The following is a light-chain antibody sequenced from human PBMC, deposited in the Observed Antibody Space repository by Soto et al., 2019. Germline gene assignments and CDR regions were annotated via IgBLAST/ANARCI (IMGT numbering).Light chain of an antibody. CDR3: QQFNDYPFT. J-gene: IGKJ3*01. V-gene: IGKV1D-13*01. CDR2: DAS. Sequence: ALQLTQSPSSLSASVGDRVTITCRASQGIGDAVAWYQQKPGRPPKPLIYDASRLESGVPSRFSCSGSGTDFTLAISSLQPEDFTTYYCQQFNDYPFTFGPGTRVDIK. CDR1: QGIGDA.